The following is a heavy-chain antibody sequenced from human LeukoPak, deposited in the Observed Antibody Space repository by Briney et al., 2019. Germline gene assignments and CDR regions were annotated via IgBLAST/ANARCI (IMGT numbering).Heavy chain of an antibody. V-gene: IGHV3-33*01. CDR2: IWYVGSNK. D-gene: IGHD4-17*01. CDR1: GFTFSSYG. CDR3: ARDPDYGDERSFDY. Sequence: GRSLRLSCAASGFTFSSYGMHWVRQAPGKGLEWVAVIWYVGSNKYYADSVKGRFTISRDNSKNTLYLQMNSLRAEDTAVYYCARDPDYGDERSFDYWGQGTLVTVSS. J-gene: IGHJ4*02.